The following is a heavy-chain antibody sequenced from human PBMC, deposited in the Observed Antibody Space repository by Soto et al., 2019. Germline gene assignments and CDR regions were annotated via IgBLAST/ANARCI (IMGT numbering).Heavy chain of an antibody. CDR3: ARDAVGTHWFDP. CDR1: GYTFTSYY. Sequence: GASVKVSCKASGYTFTSYYMHWVRQAPGQGLEWMGIINPSGGSTSYAQKFQGRVTMTRDTSTSTVYMELSSLRSEDTAVHYCARDAVGTHWFDPWGQGTLVTVSS. V-gene: IGHV1-46*01. CDR2: INPSGGST. D-gene: IGHD1-1*01. J-gene: IGHJ5*02.